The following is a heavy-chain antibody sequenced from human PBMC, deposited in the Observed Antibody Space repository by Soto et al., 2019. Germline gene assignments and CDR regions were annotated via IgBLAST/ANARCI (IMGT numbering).Heavy chain of an antibody. J-gene: IGHJ1*01. D-gene: IGHD3-22*01. CDR3: ARTTYYYDSSGYYGDFQH. CDR2: IIPIFGTA. CDR1: GGTFSSYA. Sequence: QVQLVQSGAEVKKPGSSVKVSCKASGGTFSSYAISWVRQAPGQGLEWMGGIIPIFGTANYAQKFQGRVTITADESTSTAYMELSSLRSEDTAVYYCARTTYYYDSSGYYGDFQHWGQGTLVTVSS. V-gene: IGHV1-69*12.